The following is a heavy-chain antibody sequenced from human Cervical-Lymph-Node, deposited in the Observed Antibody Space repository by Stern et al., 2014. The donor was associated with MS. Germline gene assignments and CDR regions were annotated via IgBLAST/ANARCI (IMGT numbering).Heavy chain of an antibody. Sequence: VQLVQSGAEVKKPGASVKVSCKASGYTFTGYYMHWVRQAPGQGLEWMGWINPKSGGTNYAQKFQGWVTMTRDTSISTAYMELSRLRSDDTAVYYCARDPSPILTGYRYYYYGMDVWGQGTTVTVSS. D-gene: IGHD3-9*01. CDR2: INPKSGGT. V-gene: IGHV1-2*04. CDR1: GYTFTGYY. J-gene: IGHJ6*02. CDR3: ARDPSPILTGYRYYYYGMDV.